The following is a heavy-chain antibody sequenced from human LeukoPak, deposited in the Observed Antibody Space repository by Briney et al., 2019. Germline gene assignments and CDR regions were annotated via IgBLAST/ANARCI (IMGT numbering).Heavy chain of an antibody. CDR1: GFTFGRYG. CDR3: ARGRGDCSTTSCYIDY. D-gene: IGHD2-2*01. CDR2: IWYDGSHK. V-gene: IGHV3-33*01. Sequence: GGSLRLSCAASGFTFGRYGMHWVRQPPGQGLEWVAFIWYDGSHKDYADSVKCRFTISGDDSKNTLFLQMNSLRAEDTAVYFCARGRGDCSTTSCYIDYWGQGTLVTVSS. J-gene: IGHJ4*02.